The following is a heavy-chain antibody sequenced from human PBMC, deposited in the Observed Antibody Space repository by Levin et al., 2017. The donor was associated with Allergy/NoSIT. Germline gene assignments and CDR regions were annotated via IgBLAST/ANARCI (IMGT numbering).Heavy chain of an antibody. CDR2: INSNGGST. V-gene: IGHV3-74*01. D-gene: IGHD6-19*01. CDR3: ARDREIAVAGTGWFDP. J-gene: IGHJ5*02. Sequence: PGGSLRLSCAASGFIFSSYWMHWVRQAPGKGLEWVSRINSNGGSTNYADSVKGRFTISRDNAKNTLYLQMNSLRAEDTALYYCARDREIAVAGTGWFDPWGQGTLVTVSS. CDR1: GFIFSSYW.